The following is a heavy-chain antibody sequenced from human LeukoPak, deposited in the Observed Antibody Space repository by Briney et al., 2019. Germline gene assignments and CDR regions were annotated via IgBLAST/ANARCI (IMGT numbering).Heavy chain of an antibody. V-gene: IGHV1-2*02. J-gene: IGHJ6*02. CDR1: GYTFPCFY. CDR3: AREPPGV. CDR2: INPNSGHT. Sequence: ASVEVSCQASGYTFPCFYIHWVRQAPGQGLEWMGRINPNSGHTSYAQKFQGRVTMTKDTSISTDFMELSRLRSDDTAIYYCAREPPGVWRQGTTVSVSS.